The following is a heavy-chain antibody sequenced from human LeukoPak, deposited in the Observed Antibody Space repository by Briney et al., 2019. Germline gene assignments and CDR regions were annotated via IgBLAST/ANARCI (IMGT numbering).Heavy chain of an antibody. Sequence: GGSLRLSCAASGFTFSSYAMSWVRQAPGKELEWVSAISGSGGSTYYADSVKGRFTISRDNSKNTLYLQMNSLRAEDTAVYYCAKSNFDCSSTSCYSGFDYWGQGTLVTVSS. J-gene: IGHJ4*02. CDR3: AKSNFDCSSTSCYSGFDY. CDR2: ISGSGGST. D-gene: IGHD2-2*01. CDR1: GFTFSSYA. V-gene: IGHV3-23*01.